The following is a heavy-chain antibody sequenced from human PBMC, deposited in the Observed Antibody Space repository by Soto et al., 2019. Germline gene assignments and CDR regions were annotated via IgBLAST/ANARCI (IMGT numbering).Heavy chain of an antibody. V-gene: IGHV1-69*02. D-gene: IGHD3-22*01. Sequence: QVQLVQSGAEVKKPGSSVKVSCKASGGTFSSYTISWVRQAPGQGLEWMGRIIPILGIANYAQKFQGRVTMTADKSTSTASMELSILRSEDTAVYYCATGGYYYDSSGYYLSRFFDYWGQGTLVTVSS. CDR3: ATGGYYYDSSGYYLSRFFDY. CDR1: GGTFSSYT. CDR2: IIPILGIA. J-gene: IGHJ4*02.